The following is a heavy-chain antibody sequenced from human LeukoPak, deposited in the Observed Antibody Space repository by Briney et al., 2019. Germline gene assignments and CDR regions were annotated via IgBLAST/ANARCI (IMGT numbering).Heavy chain of an antibody. CDR1: GFTFSSYW. D-gene: IGHD3-10*01. CDR2: INSDGSTT. V-gene: IGHV3-74*01. J-gene: IGHJ4*02. CDR3: ARLPRVFSGSYSY. Sequence: PGGSLRLSCAASGFTFSSYWMHWVRQAPGKGLVWVSRINSDGSTTSYADSVKGRFTISRDNAKNTVYLQMNSLRAEDTAVYYCARLPRVFSGSYSYWGQGTLVTVSS.